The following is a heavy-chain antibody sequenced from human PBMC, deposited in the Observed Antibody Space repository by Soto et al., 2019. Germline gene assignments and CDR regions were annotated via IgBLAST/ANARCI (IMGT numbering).Heavy chain of an antibody. CDR2: IKQDGSEK. D-gene: IGHD3-22*01. CDR1: GFTFSSYW. Sequence: AGGSLRLSCAASGFTFSSYWMSWVRQAPGKGLEWVANIKQDGSEKYYVDSVKGRFTISRDNAKNSLYLQMNSLRAEDTAAYYCARTYYYDSSGYGPWGQGTLVTVYS. CDR3: ARTYYYDSSGYGP. V-gene: IGHV3-7*03. J-gene: IGHJ5*02.